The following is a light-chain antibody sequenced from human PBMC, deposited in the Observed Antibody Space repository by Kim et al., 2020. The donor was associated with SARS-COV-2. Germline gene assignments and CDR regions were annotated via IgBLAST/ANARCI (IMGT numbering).Light chain of an antibody. Sequence: GQKVPISWSGRSSNIGNNYVTWYQQPPGTAPKLLIYDNNKRPSGIPDRFSGSKSGTSATLGITGLQTGDEADYYCGTWDSSLSAVVFGGGTQLTVL. CDR3: GTWDSSLSAVV. CDR1: SSNIGNNY. V-gene: IGLV1-51*01. CDR2: DNN. J-gene: IGLJ2*01.